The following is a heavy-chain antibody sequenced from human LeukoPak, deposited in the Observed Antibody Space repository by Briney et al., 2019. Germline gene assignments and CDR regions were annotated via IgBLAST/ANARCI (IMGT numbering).Heavy chain of an antibody. CDR1: GYSFTSYW. D-gene: IGHD2-2*01. Sequence: GESLKIFCKGCGYSFTSYWIGWVRQMPGKGLELMGIIYPGDSDTRYRPSFQGQVTIPADKSINTAYLQWNSLKASDTAIYYCVRRDITSRYVVWFDPWGQGTPVTVSS. CDR2: IYPGDSDT. V-gene: IGHV5-51*01. J-gene: IGHJ5*02. CDR3: VRRDITSRYVVWFDP.